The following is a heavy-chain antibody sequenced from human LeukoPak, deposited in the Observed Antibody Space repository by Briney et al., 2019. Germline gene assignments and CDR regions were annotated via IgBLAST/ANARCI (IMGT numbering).Heavy chain of an antibody. V-gene: IGHV3-30*18. J-gene: IGHJ4*02. D-gene: IGHD2-2*01. CDR2: ISYDGSNK. CDR3: AKDQDIVVVPAAIDY. Sequence: GGSLRLSCAASGFTFSSYWMSWVRQAPGKGLEWVAVISYDGSNKYYADSVKGRFTISRDNSKNTLYLQMNSLRAEDTAVYYCAKDQDIVVVPAAIDYWGQGTLVTVSS. CDR1: GFTFSSYW.